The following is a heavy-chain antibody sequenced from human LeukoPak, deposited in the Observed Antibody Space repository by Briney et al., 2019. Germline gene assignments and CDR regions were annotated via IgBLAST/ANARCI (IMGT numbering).Heavy chain of an antibody. CDR3: AKTAASFGGHARSFVF. J-gene: IGHJ4*02. D-gene: IGHD3-16*01. CDR2: ISYDGTNK. Sequence: GGSLRLYCAASGYTFSNYAMHWVRQAPGKGLEWVTVISYDGTNKYYADSVKGRFTISRDNSKNTLYLQMDSLRVEDTAVYYCAKTAASFGGHARSFVFWGQGTLVTVSS. V-gene: IGHV3-30-3*02. CDR1: GYTFSNYA.